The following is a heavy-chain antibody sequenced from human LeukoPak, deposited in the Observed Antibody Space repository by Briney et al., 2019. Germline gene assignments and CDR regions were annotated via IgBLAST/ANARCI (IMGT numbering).Heavy chain of an antibody. CDR3: ATLSTVITFDY. D-gene: IGHD4-17*01. V-gene: IGHV3-48*03. Sequence: GGSLRLSCAASGFTLSSYEMNWVRQAPGKGLEWVSYISSSGSTIYYADSVKGRFTISRDNAKNSLYLQMNSLRAEDTAVYYCATLSTVITFDYWGQGALVTVSS. CDR1: GFTLSSYE. J-gene: IGHJ4*02. CDR2: ISSSGSTI.